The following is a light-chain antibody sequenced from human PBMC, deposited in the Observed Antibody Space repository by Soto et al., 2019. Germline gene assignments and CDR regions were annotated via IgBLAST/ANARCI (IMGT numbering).Light chain of an antibody. J-gene: IGKJ4*01. V-gene: IGKV1-9*01. CDR2: AAS. Sequence: DIQLTQSQSFLSASVGDRVTITCRASQGIASYLAWYQQKPGTAPKLLIHAASTLQSAVPSRFSGSGSGTAFTLTISSLQPEDSATYYCQQLNGYLTFGGGTKVEIK. CDR1: QGIASY. CDR3: QQLNGYLT.